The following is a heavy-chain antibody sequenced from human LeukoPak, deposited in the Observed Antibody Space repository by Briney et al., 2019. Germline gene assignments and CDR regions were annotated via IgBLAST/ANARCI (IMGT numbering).Heavy chain of an antibody. D-gene: IGHD4-17*01. CDR2: ISSSTSYI. CDR1: GFTFSSYS. CDR3: ARAGGSTVSHSDY. J-gene: IGHJ4*02. Sequence: GGSLRLSCAASGFTFSSYSMNWIRQAPGKGLEWVSSISSSTSYIYYADSVKGRFTISKDNAKNSLYLQMNSLRAEDTAVYYCARAGGSTVSHSDYWGQGTLVSVSS. V-gene: IGHV3-21*01.